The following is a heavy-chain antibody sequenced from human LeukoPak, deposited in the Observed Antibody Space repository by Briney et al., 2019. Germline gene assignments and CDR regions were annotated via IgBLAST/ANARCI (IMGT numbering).Heavy chain of an antibody. J-gene: IGHJ4*02. V-gene: IGHV1-18*01. CDR1: GYTFTKYG. CDR2: ISAYNGNT. CDR3: AIDRSYSSGREPRRYFDY. D-gene: IGHD6-19*01. Sequence: ASVKVSCKASGYTFTKYGFSWVRQAPGQGLEWRGWISAYNGNTNYAQRLQGRVTITTHTSTPTAYMELRSLRSDDTAVYYCAIDRSYSSGREPRRYFDYWGQGTLVTVSS.